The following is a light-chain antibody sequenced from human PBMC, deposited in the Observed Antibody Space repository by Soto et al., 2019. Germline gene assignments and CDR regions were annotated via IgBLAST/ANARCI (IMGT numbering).Light chain of an antibody. CDR1: SSNIGSNT. V-gene: IGLV1-44*01. Sequence: QSVLTQPPSASGTPGQRVTISCSGSSSNIGSNTVNWYQQLPGTAPKLLIYSNNQRPSGVPDRFSVSKSDTSASLAISGLQSEDEADYYCAAWDDSLNGYVFGTGTKLTVL. J-gene: IGLJ1*01. CDR2: SNN. CDR3: AAWDDSLNGYV.